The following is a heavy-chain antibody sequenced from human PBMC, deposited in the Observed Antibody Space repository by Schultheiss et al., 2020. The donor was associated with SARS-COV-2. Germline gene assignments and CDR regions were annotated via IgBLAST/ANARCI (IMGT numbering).Heavy chain of an antibody. Sequence: GESLKISCAASGFTFSSYGMHWVRQAPGKGLEWVAVIWYDGSNKYYADSVKGRFTISRDNSKNTLYLQMNSLRAEDTAVYYCARWGVAFDIWGQGTMVTVSS. D-gene: IGHD3-10*01. V-gene: IGHV3-33*01. CDR2: IWYDGSNK. CDR3: ARWGVAFDI. CDR1: GFTFSSYG. J-gene: IGHJ3*02.